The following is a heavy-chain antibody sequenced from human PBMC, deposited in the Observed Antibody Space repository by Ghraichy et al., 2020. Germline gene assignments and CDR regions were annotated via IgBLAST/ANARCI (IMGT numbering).Heavy chain of an antibody. V-gene: IGHV1-18*01. CDR2: ISAFNGNN. CDR3: AKDGHMFCSGGSCYEPYSFSGMDV. Sequence: ASVKVSCKASGYNFISSGITWVRQAPGQGLEWMGWISAFNGNNNYAQKFQGRVTLTTDTSTSTAYMELTSLRSDDTAVYFCAKDGHMFCSGGSCYEPYSFSGMDVWGQGTTVSVAS. J-gene: IGHJ6*02. CDR1: GYNFISSG. D-gene: IGHD2-15*01.